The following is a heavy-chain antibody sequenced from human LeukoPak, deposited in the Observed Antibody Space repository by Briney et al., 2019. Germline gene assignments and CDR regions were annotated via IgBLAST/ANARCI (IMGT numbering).Heavy chain of an antibody. CDR1: GFTFSSYA. CDR3: AKALDYYDSSGYYRDAFDI. Sequence: GGSLRLSCAASGFTFSSYAMSWVRQAPGKGLEWVSAISGSGGSTYYADSVKGRFTISRDNSKNTLCLQMNSLRAEDTAVYYCAKALDYYDSSGYYRDAFDIWGQGTMVTVSS. D-gene: IGHD3-22*01. CDR2: ISGSGGST. J-gene: IGHJ3*02. V-gene: IGHV3-23*01.